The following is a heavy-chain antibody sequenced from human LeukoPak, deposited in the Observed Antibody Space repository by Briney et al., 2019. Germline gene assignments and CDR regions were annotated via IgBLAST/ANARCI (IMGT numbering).Heavy chain of an antibody. CDR3: AKDRDDFWSGYYMDV. J-gene: IGHJ6*03. V-gene: IGHV3-23*01. Sequence: GGSLRLSCAASGFTFSSYAMSWVRQAPGKGLEWVSAISGSGGSTYYADSVKGRFTISRDNSKNTLYLQMDNLRAEDTAVYYCAKDRDDFWSGYYMDVWGKGTTVTVSS. CDR2: ISGSGGST. D-gene: IGHD3-3*01. CDR1: GFTFSSYA.